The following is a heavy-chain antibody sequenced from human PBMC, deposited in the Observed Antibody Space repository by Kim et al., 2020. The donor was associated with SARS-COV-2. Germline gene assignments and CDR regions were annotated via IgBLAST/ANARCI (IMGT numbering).Heavy chain of an antibody. CDR2: IYYSGST. D-gene: IGHD3-3*01. Sequence: SETLSLTCTVSGGSISSYYWSWIRQPPGKGLEWIGYIYYSGSTNYNPSLKSRVTISVDTSKNQFSLKLSSVTAADTAVYYCAGTNLRYYDFWSGYVIDYWGQGTLVTVSS. CDR1: GGSISSYY. J-gene: IGHJ4*02. CDR3: AGTNLRYYDFWSGYVIDY. V-gene: IGHV4-59*01.